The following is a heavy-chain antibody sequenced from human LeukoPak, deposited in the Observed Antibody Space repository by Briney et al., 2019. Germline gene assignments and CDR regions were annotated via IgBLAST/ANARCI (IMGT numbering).Heavy chain of an antibody. CDR3: ARVVYSYGYYYGMDV. V-gene: IGHV1-18*01. CDR2: INAYNGNT. Sequence: GAAVKVSCKASGYTFTSYGISWVRQAPGQGLAWMGWINAYNGNTNYAQKLQGRATMTTDTSTSTAYMELRSLRSDDTAVYYCARVVYSYGYYYGMDVWGQGTTVTVS. J-gene: IGHJ6*02. CDR1: GYTFTSYG. D-gene: IGHD5-18*01.